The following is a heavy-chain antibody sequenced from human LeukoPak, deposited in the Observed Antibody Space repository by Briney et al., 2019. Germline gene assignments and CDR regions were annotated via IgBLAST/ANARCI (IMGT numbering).Heavy chain of an antibody. D-gene: IGHD6-19*01. V-gene: IGHV3-30*02. CDR2: IRYDGNNK. Sequence: PGGSLRLSCAASGFPFSDYVMHWVRQAPGKGLEWVAVIRYDGNNKYYADSVKGRFTISRDNSKNMLYLQMNSLGTEDTAVYYCAKDRWGAVASFDCWGQGTLVTVSS. J-gene: IGHJ4*02. CDR3: AKDRWGAVASFDC. CDR1: GFPFSDYV.